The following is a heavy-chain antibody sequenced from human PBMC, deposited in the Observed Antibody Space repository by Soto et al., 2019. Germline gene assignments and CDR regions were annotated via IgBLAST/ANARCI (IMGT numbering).Heavy chain of an antibody. CDR3: AKGVPYDFWSGYPRGVEGNWFDP. CDR1: GFTFSSYG. D-gene: IGHD3-3*01. J-gene: IGHJ5*02. CDR2: IWYDGSNK. Sequence: QVQLVESGGGVVQPGRSLRLSCAASGFTFSSYGMHWVRQAPGKGLEWVAVIWYDGSNKYYADSVKGRFTISRDNSKNTLYLQMNSLRAEDTAVYYCAKGVPYDFWSGYPRGVEGNWFDPWGQGTLVTVSS. V-gene: IGHV3-33*06.